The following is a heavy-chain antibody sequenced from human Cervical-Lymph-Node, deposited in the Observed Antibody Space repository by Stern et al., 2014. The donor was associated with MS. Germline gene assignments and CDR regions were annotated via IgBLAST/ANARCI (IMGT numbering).Heavy chain of an antibody. D-gene: IGHD6-19*01. CDR2: ISAYSGKT. Sequence: QMQLVQSGAEVKKPGASVKVSCKASGYTFTSYGISWVRQAPGQGLAWMGWISAYSGKTLYAQKVQGRVTMTTNTATSTAYMELRSLRSDDTALYYCARDPSSGWFDYWGQGTLVTVSS. CDR3: ARDPSSGWFDY. V-gene: IGHV1-18*01. J-gene: IGHJ4*02. CDR1: GYTFTSYG.